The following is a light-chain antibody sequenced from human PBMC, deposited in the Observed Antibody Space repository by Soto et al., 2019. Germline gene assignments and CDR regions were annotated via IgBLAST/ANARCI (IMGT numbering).Light chain of an antibody. CDR2: GNS. Sequence: QSVLTQPPSASGAPGQRVTISCTGSSSNIGAGYDVHWYQQLPGTAPKLLIYGNSNRPSGVPDRFSGSKSGTSASLAITGLQAEDEADYYCQSYDSSHVVFGGGTKVTVL. J-gene: IGLJ2*01. CDR3: QSYDSSHVV. CDR1: SSNIGAGYD. V-gene: IGLV1-40*01.